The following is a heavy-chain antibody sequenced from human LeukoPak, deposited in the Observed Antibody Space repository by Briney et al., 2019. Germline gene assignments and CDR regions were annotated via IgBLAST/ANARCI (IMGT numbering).Heavy chain of an antibody. V-gene: IGHV1-69*05. D-gene: IGHD3-10*01. CDR1: GGTFSSYA. Sequence: ASVKVSCKASGGTFSSYAISWVRQAPGQGLEWMGGIIPIFGTANYAQKFQGRVTITTDESTSTAYMELSSLRSEDTAVYYCARGGAQGVMVRVYYYYMDVWGKGTTVTVSS. CDR2: IIPIFGTA. CDR3: ARGGAQGVMVRVYYYYMDV. J-gene: IGHJ6*03.